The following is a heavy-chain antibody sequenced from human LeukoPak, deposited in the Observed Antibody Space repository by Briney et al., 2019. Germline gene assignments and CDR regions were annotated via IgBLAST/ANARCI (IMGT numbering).Heavy chain of an antibody. V-gene: IGHV4-59*12. CDR2: IYYSGST. CDR1: GGSISSYY. J-gene: IGHJ3*02. Sequence: SETLSLTCTVSGGSISSYYWSWIRQPPGKGLEWIGYIYYSGSTNYNPSLKSRVTISVDTSKNQFSLKLSSVTAVDTAVYFCARVRDSDYSKDAFDIWGPGTMVTVSS. CDR3: ARVRDSDYSKDAFDI. D-gene: IGHD3-10*01.